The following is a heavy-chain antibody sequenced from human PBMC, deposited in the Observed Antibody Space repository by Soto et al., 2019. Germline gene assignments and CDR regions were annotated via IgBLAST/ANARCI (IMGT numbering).Heavy chain of an antibody. J-gene: IGHJ5*02. CDR1: GYTFTSYF. D-gene: IGHD6-13*01. CDR2: INPSGGRT. V-gene: IGHV1-46*01. Sequence: ASVKVSCKASGYTFTSYFMHWVRQAPGQGLEWMGTINPSGGRTSYAQKFQGRVTMTEDTSTDTAYMELSSLRSDDTAVYYCTKLRSSSWYVLFDPWGQGTLVTVSS. CDR3: TKLRSSSWYVLFDP.